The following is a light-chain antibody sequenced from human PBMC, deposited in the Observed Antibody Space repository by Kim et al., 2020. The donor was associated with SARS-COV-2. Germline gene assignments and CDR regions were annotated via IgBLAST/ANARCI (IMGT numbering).Light chain of an antibody. CDR1: SSDVGGYNY. Sequence: GQSVTISCTRTSSDVGGYNYVSWYQQHPGKAPKLMIYEVNKRPSGVPDRFSGSKSGNTASLTVSGLQAEDEADYYCSSYAGSINLVFGGGTQLTVL. CDR3: SSYAGSINLV. V-gene: IGLV2-8*01. J-gene: IGLJ2*01. CDR2: EVN.